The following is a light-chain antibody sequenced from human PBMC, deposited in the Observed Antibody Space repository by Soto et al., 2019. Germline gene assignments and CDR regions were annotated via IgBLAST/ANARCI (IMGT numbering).Light chain of an antibody. Sequence: EIVLTQSPGTLSLSPGERATLACRASQSVSSSYLAWCQQRPGQAPRLLIYGASSRATGIPDRFSGSGSGTDFTLTISRLEPEDFAVYYCLQYDSSPITFGQGTRLEIK. CDR2: GAS. V-gene: IGKV3-20*01. CDR1: QSVSSSY. J-gene: IGKJ5*01. CDR3: LQYDSSPIT.